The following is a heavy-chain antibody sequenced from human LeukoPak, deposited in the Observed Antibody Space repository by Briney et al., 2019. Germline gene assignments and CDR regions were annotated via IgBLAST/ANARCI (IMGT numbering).Heavy chain of an antibody. CDR2: ISSSSSYI. D-gene: IGHD6-6*01. V-gene: IGHV3-21*01. Sequence: KPGGSLRLSCAASGFTFSSYSMNWVRQAPGKGLEWVSSISSSSSYIYYADSVKGRFTISRDNAKNSLYLQMNSLRAEDTAVYYCARVVFGSSSVGYYFDYWGQGTLVTVSS. CDR3: ARVVFGSSSVGYYFDY. J-gene: IGHJ4*02. CDR1: GFTFSSYS.